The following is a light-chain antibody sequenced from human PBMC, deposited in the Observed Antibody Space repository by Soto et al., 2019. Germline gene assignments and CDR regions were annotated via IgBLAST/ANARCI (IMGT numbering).Light chain of an antibody. CDR2: EVN. V-gene: IGLV2-23*02. CDR1: SSDIGTYNL. CDR3: CSFAGSGTGV. J-gene: IGLJ1*01. Sequence: QPVLTQPASVSGSPGQSIAISCTGTSSDIGTYNLVSWYQQHPGKVPKLMISEVNKRPSGVSNRFSGSKSGNTASLTISGLQTEDEAYYYCCSFAGSGTGVFGTGTKLTVL.